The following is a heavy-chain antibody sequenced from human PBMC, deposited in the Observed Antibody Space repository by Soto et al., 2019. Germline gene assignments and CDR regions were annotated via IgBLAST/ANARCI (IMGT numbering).Heavy chain of an antibody. V-gene: IGHV3-30*18. CDR3: AKDAGYCSGGSCQPRYSFDY. D-gene: IGHD2-15*01. J-gene: IGHJ4*02. CDR1: GFTFSSYG. Sequence: GGSLRLSCAASGFTFSSYGMHWVRQAPGKGLEWVAVISYDGSNKYYADSVKGRFTISRDNSKNTLYLQMNSLRAEDTAVYYCAKDAGYCSGGSCQPRYSFDYWGQGTLVTVSS. CDR2: ISYDGSNK.